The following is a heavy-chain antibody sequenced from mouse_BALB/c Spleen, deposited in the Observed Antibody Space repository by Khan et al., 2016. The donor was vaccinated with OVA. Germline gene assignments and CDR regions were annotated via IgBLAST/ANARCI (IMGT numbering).Heavy chain of an antibody. CDR1: GYSFTNYG. V-gene: IGHV9-3*02. CDR2: INTNTGEP. D-gene: IGHD1-2*01. CDR3: ARRFRTAYPLYYYAMDY. Sequence: QIQLVQSGPELKKPGETVKISCKASGYSFTNYGMNWVKQAPGKGLKWMGWINTNTGEPSYAEEFKGRFAFSLETSAGTAYLQINNLKNEDTASYCCARRFRTAYPLYYYAMDYWGQGTSVTASS. J-gene: IGHJ4*01.